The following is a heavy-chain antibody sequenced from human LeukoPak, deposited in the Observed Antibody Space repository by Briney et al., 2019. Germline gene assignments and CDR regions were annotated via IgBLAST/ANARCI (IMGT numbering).Heavy chain of an antibody. CDR3: ARLEFRYFAY. D-gene: IGHD3-3*01. J-gene: IGHJ4*02. V-gene: IGHV3-53*01. Sequence: GGSLRLSCAASGFTVSSNCMTWVRQAPGKGLEWVSVIYSGGSTYSADSVKGRFTISRDNSKNTLYLQMNSLRAEDTAVYYCARLEFRYFAYWGQGTLVTVSS. CDR2: IYSGGST. CDR1: GFTVSSNC.